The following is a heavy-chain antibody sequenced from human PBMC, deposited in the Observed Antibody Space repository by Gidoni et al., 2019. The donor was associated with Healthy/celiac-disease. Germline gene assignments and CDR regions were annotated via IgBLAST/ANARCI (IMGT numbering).Heavy chain of an antibody. CDR3: AKGGSGSVLDY. J-gene: IGHJ4*02. CDR1: GFTFSSHA. CDR2: ISGSGGST. Sequence: EVQLLESGGGLVQQGGSLRRSCVASGFTFSSHAMSWVRQAPGKGLEWVSAISGSGGSTYYADSVKGRFTISRDNSKNTLYLQVNSLRAEDTAVYYCAKGGSGSVLDYWGQGTLVTVSS. V-gene: IGHV3-23*01. D-gene: IGHD3-10*01.